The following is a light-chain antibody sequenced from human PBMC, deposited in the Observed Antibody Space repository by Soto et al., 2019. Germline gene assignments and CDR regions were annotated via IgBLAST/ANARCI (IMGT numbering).Light chain of an antibody. CDR2: GDT. CDR1: SSNIGAGYD. J-gene: IGLJ3*02. V-gene: IGLV1-40*01. Sequence: QPVLTQPPSVSGAPGQRVTISCTGSSSNIGAGYDVHWYQQLPGTAPKLLVSGDTNRPSGVPDRFSGSKSGTSAPLAITGLQAEDEADYYCQSFDSSLSGWVFGGGTQLTVL. CDR3: QSFDSSLSGWV.